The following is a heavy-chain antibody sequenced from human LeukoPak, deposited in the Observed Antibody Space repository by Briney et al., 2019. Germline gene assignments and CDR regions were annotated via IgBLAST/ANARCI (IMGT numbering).Heavy chain of an antibody. D-gene: IGHD3-10*01. CDR1: GFSFSSYA. CDR2: ISDSGDNT. J-gene: IGHJ6*02. Sequence: GGSLRLSCAASGFSFSSYAMSWVRQAPGKGLDWVATISDSGDNTYYADSVEGRFTISRDNSKNTLYLQMNSLRDEDTAIYYCAKVPYSDYGSGRPPFMDAWGQGTTVAISS. V-gene: IGHV3-23*01. CDR3: AKVPYSDYGSGRPPFMDA.